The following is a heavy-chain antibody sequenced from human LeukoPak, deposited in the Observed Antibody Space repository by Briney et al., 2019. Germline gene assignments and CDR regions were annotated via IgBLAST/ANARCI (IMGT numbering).Heavy chain of an antibody. V-gene: IGHV3-23*01. D-gene: IGHD3-10*01. CDR1: GFTFSSYA. CDR3: AKSPNYYGSGRAEFDP. Sequence: GGSLRLSCAASGFTFSSYAMSWVRQAPGKGLEGVSAISGSGGSTYYADSVKGRFTIYRDNSKNTLYLKMNSLRAEDTAVYYCAKSPNYYGSGRAEFDPWGQGTLVTVSS. J-gene: IGHJ5*02. CDR2: ISGSGGST.